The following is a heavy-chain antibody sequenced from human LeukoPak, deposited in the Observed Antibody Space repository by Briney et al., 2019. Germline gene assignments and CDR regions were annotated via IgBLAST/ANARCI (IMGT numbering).Heavy chain of an antibody. Sequence: GGSLRLSCAAPGFTFSSYGMTWLRQAPGKGLDWVPGISGSGARTDYADSMKGRFTISRDDAKNTLYLQMNSLRAEDTAVYYCAKGSREWELLDAFDIWGQGTMVTVSS. CDR3: AKGSREWELLDAFDI. D-gene: IGHD1-26*01. V-gene: IGHV3-23*01. CDR2: ISGSGART. J-gene: IGHJ3*02. CDR1: GFTFSSYG.